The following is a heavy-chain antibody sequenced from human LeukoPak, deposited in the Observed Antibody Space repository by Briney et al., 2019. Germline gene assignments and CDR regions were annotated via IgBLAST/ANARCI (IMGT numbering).Heavy chain of an antibody. CDR3: ARSGYGSSWYFFDY. V-gene: IGHV3-48*02. Sequence: GGSLRLSCAASGFIFSTYSINWVRQAPGKGLEWVSHISSSSSSIYYADSVKGRFTISRDNAKNSLYLQTNSLRDEDTAVYYCARSGYGSSWYFFDYWGQGTLVTVSS. CDR2: ISSSSSSI. D-gene: IGHD6-13*01. CDR1: GFIFSTYS. J-gene: IGHJ4*02.